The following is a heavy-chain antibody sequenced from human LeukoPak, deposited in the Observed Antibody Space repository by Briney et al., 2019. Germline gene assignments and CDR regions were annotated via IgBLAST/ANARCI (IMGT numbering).Heavy chain of an antibody. Sequence: SETLSLTCTVSGGSISSSSYYWSWIRQPPGKGLEWIGYIYYSGSTNYNPSLKSRVTISVDTSKNQFSLKLSSVTAADTAVYYCASSCYYGSGENWFDPWGQGTLVTVSS. D-gene: IGHD3-10*01. V-gene: IGHV4-61*01. CDR1: GGSISSSSYY. J-gene: IGHJ5*02. CDR2: IYYSGST. CDR3: ASSCYYGSGENWFDP.